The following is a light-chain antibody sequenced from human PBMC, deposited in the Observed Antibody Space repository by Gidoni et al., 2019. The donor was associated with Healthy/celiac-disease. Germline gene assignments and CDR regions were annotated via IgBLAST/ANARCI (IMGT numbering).Light chain of an antibody. V-gene: IGKV4-1*01. CDR3: QQYYSTPPT. CDR2: WAS. Sequence: DIVMTQSPDSLAVSLGERATINCKSSQSVLYSSHNKNYLAWYQQKPGQPPKLLIYWASTRESGVPDRFIGSGSGTDFTLTISSLQAEDVAVYYCQQYYSTPPTFGQGTKVEIK. J-gene: IGKJ1*01. CDR1: QSVLYSSHNKNY.